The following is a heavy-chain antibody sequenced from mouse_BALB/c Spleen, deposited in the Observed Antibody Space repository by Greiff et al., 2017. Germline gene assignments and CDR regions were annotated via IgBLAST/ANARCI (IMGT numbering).Heavy chain of an antibody. D-gene: IGHD1-1*02. V-gene: IGHV5-15*02. CDR2: ISNLAYSI. J-gene: IGHJ1*01. Sequence: EVMLVESGGGLVQPGGSRKLSCAASGFTFSDYGMAWVRQAPGKGPEWVAFISNLAYSIYYADTVTGRFTISRENAKNTLYLEMSSLRSEDTAMYYCAREYGPGYFDVWGAGTTVTVSS. CDR3: AREYGPGYFDV. CDR1: GFTFSDYG.